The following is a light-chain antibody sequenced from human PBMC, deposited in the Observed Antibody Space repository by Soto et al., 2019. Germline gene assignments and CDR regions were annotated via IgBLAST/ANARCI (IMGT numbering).Light chain of an antibody. CDR3: QQYYSTPLT. CDR2: WAS. J-gene: IGKJ4*01. Sequence: DLVLTPSPDSLAVSLGERATINCKSSQSVLSSSNNRNYLAWYQHKPGQPPKLLISWASTRESGVPDRFSGSGSGTDFTLTISSLQAEDVAVYYCQQYYSTPLTFGGGTKV. V-gene: IGKV4-1*01. CDR1: QSVLSSSNNRNY.